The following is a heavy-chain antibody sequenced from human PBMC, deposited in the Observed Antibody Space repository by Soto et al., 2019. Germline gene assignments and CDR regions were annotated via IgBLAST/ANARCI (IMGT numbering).Heavy chain of an antibody. CDR1: GFTFSNAW. D-gene: IGHD3-16*01. J-gene: IGHJ3*02. CDR3: LRDGGRYNDAFDI. Sequence: GGSLRLSCAASGFTFSNAWMSWVRQAPGKGLEWVGRIKSKTDGGTTDYAAPVKGRFTISRDDSKNTLYLQMNSLKTEDTAVYYCLRDGGRYNDAFDIWGQGTMVTVSS. V-gene: IGHV3-15*01. CDR2: IKSKTDGGTT.